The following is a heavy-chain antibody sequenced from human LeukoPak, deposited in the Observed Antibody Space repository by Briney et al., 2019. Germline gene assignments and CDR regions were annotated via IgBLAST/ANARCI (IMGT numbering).Heavy chain of an antibody. Sequence: GGSLRLSCAASGFTFSSYSMNWVRQAAGKGLEWVSSMSSSSSYIYYADSVKGRFTISRDNAKNSLYLQMNSLRAEDTAVYYCASSFRDTYYDFWSGYYPPTFDYWGQGTLVTVSS. V-gene: IGHV3-21*01. D-gene: IGHD3-3*01. J-gene: IGHJ4*02. CDR2: MSSSSSYI. CDR1: GFTFSSYS. CDR3: ASSFRDTYYDFWSGYYPPTFDY.